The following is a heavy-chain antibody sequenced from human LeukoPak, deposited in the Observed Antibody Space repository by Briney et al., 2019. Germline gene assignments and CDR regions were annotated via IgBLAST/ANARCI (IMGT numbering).Heavy chain of an antibody. J-gene: IGHJ4*02. CDR1: GFTFSSHG. D-gene: IGHD3/OR15-3a*01. V-gene: IGHV3-23*01. Sequence: GGSLRLSCAASGFTFSSHGMSWVRQAPGKGPQWVSAITGSGGTTYYADSVKGRLTISRDNSKNTLYLQMNSLRAEDTAIYYCAKMDGYFDYWGQGTLVTVSS. CDR2: ITGSGGTT. CDR3: AKMDGYFDY.